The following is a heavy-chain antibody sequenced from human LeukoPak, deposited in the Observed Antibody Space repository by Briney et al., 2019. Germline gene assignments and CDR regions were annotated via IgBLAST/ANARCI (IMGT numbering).Heavy chain of an antibody. J-gene: IGHJ4*02. V-gene: IGHV4-59*08. CDR2: IYYSGST. CDR3: ARLRGHYYGSGSYFDY. CDR1: GGSISSYY. Sequence: PSETLSLTCTVSGGSISSYYWSWIRQPPGKGLEWIGYIYYSGSTNYNPSLKSRVTISVDTSKNQFSLKLSSVAAADTAVYYCARLRGHYYGSGSYFDYWGQGTLVTVSS. D-gene: IGHD3-10*01.